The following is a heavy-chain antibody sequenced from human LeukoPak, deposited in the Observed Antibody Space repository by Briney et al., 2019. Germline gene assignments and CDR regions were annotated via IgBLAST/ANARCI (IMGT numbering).Heavy chain of an antibody. J-gene: IGHJ4*02. D-gene: IGHD6-19*01. V-gene: IGHV3-53*01. Sequence: PGGSLRLSCAASGFTFSSYSMNWVCQAPGKGLEWVSVIYKSGNTFYSDSVKGRFTISRDNSKNTVYLQMDSLRAEDTAVYYCARYTSGSYFDSWGQGTLVTVSS. CDR2: IYKSGNT. CDR3: ARYTSGSYFDS. CDR1: GFTFSSYS.